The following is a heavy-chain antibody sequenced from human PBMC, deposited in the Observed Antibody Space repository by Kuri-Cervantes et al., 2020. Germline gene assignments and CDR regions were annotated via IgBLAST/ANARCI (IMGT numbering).Heavy chain of an antibody. CDR1: GFTFSGSA. J-gene: IGHJ4*02. CDR3: TRPVYCSSTSCYGQEY. CDR2: IRSKANSYAT. V-gene: IGHV3-73*01. D-gene: IGHD2-2*01. Sequence: GESLKISCAASGFTFSGSAMHWVRQASGKGLEWVGRIRSKANSYATAYAASVKGRFTISRGDSKNTAYLQMNSLKTEDTAVYYCTRPVYCSSTSCYGQEYWGQGTLVTVSS.